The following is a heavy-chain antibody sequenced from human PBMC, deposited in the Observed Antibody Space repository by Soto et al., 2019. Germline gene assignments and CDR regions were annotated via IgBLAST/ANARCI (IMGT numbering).Heavy chain of an antibody. D-gene: IGHD2-8*01. J-gene: IGHJ6*02. Sequence: QVQLVQSVAEVKKPGASLKGSCKASGYTFTSYAIHWVRQAPGQRLEWMGWMNAGNCNTKYSQKFQGRVTITSDTSASTAYMERISLRSEGTDVYYCARGRYYCTKGVCRYYYYYGMDVWGQGTTVTVSS. V-gene: IGHV1-3*01. CDR2: MNAGNCNT. CDR1: GYTFTSYA. CDR3: ARGRYYCTKGVCRYYYYYGMDV.